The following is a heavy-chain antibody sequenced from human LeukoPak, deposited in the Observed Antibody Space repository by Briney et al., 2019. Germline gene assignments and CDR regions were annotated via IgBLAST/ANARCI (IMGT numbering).Heavy chain of an antibody. D-gene: IGHD5-24*01. V-gene: IGHV4-59*01. Sequence: SETLSLTCTVSGGSLTSYYWSWVRQPPRKGLEWIGYIYYRGSTNYNPSLKSRVTISVDTSKNQFSLELSSVTAADTAVYYCARVYSPRDGYHYWGDFDYWGQGTLVTVSS. CDR1: GGSLTSYY. CDR3: ARVYSPRDGYHYWGDFDY. J-gene: IGHJ4*02. CDR2: IYYRGST.